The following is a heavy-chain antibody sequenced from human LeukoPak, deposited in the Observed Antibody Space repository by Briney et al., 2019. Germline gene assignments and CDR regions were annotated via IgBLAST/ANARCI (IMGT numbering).Heavy chain of an antibody. CDR3: ATGPIAAAAYFDY. CDR2: FDPEDGEA. Sequence: ASVKVSCKVSGYTLTELSMHWVRQAPGKGLEWMGGFDPEDGEAIYAQKFQGRVTMTEDTSTDTAYMELSSLRSEDTAVYYCATGPIAAAAYFDYWGQGTLVTVSS. CDR1: GYTLTELS. V-gene: IGHV1-24*01. J-gene: IGHJ4*02. D-gene: IGHD6-13*01.